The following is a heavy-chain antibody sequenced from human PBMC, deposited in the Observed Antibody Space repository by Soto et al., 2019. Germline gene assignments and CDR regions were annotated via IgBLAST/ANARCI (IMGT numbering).Heavy chain of an antibody. Sequence: PGGSLRLSCAASGFTFGTHSMNWVRQAPGKGLEWVSGIYGNGGGTFYADSVKGRFTISRDNSKNTLYLQMNSLRAEDTAVYYCAKGPLGYCSGGSCQPNYYYYGMDVWGQGTTVTVSS. CDR3: AKGPLGYCSGGSCQPNYYYYGMDV. J-gene: IGHJ6*02. CDR1: GFTFGTHS. V-gene: IGHV3-23*01. D-gene: IGHD2-15*01. CDR2: IYGNGGGT.